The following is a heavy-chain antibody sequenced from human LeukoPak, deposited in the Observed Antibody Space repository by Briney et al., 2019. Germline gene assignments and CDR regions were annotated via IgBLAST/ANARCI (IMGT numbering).Heavy chain of an antibody. CDR1: VGSISSYY. Sequence: PSETLSLTCTVSVGSISSYYWSWIRQPPGKGVEWVGYIYYRGSTNYNPSLKSRVTITVDTSKNKFSLKLRSVTAADTAVYYCARDSGGGWAGTGFDHWGQGTLVTVSS. CDR3: ARDSGGGWAGTGFDH. D-gene: IGHD6-19*01. J-gene: IGHJ5*02. CDR2: IYYRGST. V-gene: IGHV4-59*01.